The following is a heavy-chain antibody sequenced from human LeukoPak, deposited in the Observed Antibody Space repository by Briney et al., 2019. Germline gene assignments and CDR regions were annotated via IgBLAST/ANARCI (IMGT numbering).Heavy chain of an antibody. CDR3: ARAIGGDPYYFDS. CDR1: GYTFTNYG. J-gene: IGHJ4*02. V-gene: IGHV1-18*01. CDR2: ISVSTGNT. D-gene: IGHD4-17*01. Sequence: ASVEVSCKASGYTFTNYGATWVRQAPGQGLEWMGWISVSTGNTKYSEKLQGRVTLTKDTSTSATYMRLTSLSSDDTAVYYCARAIGGDPYYFDSWGQGALVTVSS.